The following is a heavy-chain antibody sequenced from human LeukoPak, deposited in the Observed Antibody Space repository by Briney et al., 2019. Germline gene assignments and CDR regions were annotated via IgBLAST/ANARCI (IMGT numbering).Heavy chain of an antibody. CDR1: GGSISSYY. V-gene: IGHV4-4*07. D-gene: IGHD2-15*01. J-gene: IGHJ4*02. CDR2: IYTSGST. CDR3: ARVDLRAAYFDY. Sequence: SETLSLSCTVSGGSISSYYWSWIRQPAGKGLEWIGRIYTSGSTGYNPSLKSRVTMSVDTSENQFSLKLSSVTAADTAVYYCARVDLRAAYFDYWGQGTLVTVSS.